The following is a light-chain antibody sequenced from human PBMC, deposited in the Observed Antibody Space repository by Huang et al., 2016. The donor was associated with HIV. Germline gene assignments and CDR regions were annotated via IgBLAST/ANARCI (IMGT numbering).Light chain of an antibody. CDR1: QSVGTK. V-gene: IGKV3-15*01. CDR2: GAS. CDR3: QQYSNWPPIT. Sequence: EIVLTQSPATLSVSPGERVTLSCRASQSVGTKLAGDQQKPGQAPRLLIYGASTRAAAVPARFSGSGSGTEFTLTISSLQSEDFALFYCQQYSNWPPITFGQGTRLEIK. J-gene: IGKJ5*01.